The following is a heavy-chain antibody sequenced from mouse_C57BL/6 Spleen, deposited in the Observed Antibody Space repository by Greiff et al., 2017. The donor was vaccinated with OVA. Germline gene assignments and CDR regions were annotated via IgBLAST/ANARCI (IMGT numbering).Heavy chain of an antibody. CDR3: AREFITTVVGYFDV. CDR2: INPSNGGT. V-gene: IGHV1-53*01. D-gene: IGHD1-1*01. CDR1: GYTFTSYW. J-gene: IGHJ1*03. Sequence: QVQLQQPGTELVKPGASVKLSCKASGYTFTSYWMHWVKQRPGQGLEWIGHINPSNGGTNYNEKLQSKATLTVDKSSSTVYLQLSSLTSEDSAVYYSAREFITTVVGYFDVWGTGTTVTVSS.